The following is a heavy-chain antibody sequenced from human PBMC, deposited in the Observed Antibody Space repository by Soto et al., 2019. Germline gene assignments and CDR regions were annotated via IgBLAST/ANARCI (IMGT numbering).Heavy chain of an antibody. CDR3: ARDRFSCSSTSCYTPFQH. CDR1: GFTFSSYS. V-gene: IGHV3-21*01. D-gene: IGHD2-2*02. J-gene: IGHJ1*01. CDR2: ISSSSSYI. Sequence: VQLVESGGGLVKPGGSLRLSCAASGFTFSSYSMNWVRQAPGKGLEWVSSISSSSSYIYYADSVKGRFTISRDNAKNSLDLQMNSLRAEDTAVYYCARDRFSCSSTSCYTPFQHWGQGTLVTVSS.